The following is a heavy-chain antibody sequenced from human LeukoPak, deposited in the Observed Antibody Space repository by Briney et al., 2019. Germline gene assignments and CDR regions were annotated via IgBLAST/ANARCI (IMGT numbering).Heavy chain of an antibody. J-gene: IGHJ6*02. V-gene: IGHV3-23*01. CDR1: GFTSGVYA. D-gene: IGHD3-10*01. CDR2: FSGGGDS. Sequence: GGTLRLSCVASGFTSGVYAMSWVRQAPGKGLEWVSAFSGGGDSFYADSVRGRFSVSADKSKNTLYLQMNSLRAEDTAVYYCAKELTLESYGSGSYYYYYGMDVWGQGTTVTVSS. CDR3: AKELTLESYGSGSYYYYYGMDV.